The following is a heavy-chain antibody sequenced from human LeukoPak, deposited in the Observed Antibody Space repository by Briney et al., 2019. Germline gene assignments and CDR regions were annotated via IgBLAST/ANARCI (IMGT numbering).Heavy chain of an antibody. Sequence: SETLSLTCTVSGGSISSYYWSWIRQPPGKGLEWIGYIYYSGSTNYNPSLKSRVTISVDTSKNQFSLKLSSVTAADTAVYYCARGGTYYYFDYWGQGTLVTVSS. CDR1: GGSISSYY. J-gene: IGHJ4*02. CDR3: ARGGTYYYFDY. V-gene: IGHV4-59*08. CDR2: IYYSGST. D-gene: IGHD1-26*01.